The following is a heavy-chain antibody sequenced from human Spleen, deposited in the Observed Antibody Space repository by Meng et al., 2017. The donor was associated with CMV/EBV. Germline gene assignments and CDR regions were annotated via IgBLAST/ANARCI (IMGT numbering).Heavy chain of an antibody. CDR1: GGSISNYY. J-gene: IGHJ6*02. CDR3: AREPHWSGPHDYYGMDV. D-gene: IGHD3-3*01. CDR2: IYYSGSTNYNP. Sequence: SETLSLTCSVSGGSISNYYWSWIRQPPGKGLEWIGYIYYSGSTNYNPNYNPSLKSRVTISGDTSKNQLSLKLSSVTAADTAVYYRAREPHWSGPHDYYGMDVWGQGTTVTVSS. V-gene: IGHV4-59*01.